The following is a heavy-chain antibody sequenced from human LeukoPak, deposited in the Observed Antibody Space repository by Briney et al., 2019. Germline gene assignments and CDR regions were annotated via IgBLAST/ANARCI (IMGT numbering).Heavy chain of an antibody. CDR3: GRVRHGSGYNYDY. Sequence: SETLSLTCTVSGGSITTDYWSWIRQPPGKGLEWIGYIENNGNTRYNASLKSQVNIAADTSKNQFSLKLTSVTAADTAACYCGRVRHGSGYNYDYWGQGTLVTVSS. D-gene: IGHD5-24*01. CDR2: IENNGNT. J-gene: IGHJ4*02. V-gene: IGHV4-59*01. CDR1: GGSITTDY.